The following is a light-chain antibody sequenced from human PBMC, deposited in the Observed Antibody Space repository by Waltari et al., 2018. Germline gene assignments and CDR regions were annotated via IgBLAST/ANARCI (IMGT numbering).Light chain of an antibody. CDR2: DVD. V-gene: IGLV2-14*03. CDR1: SSDFGGYNY. CDR3: ASFTGNVV. J-gene: IGLJ2*01. Sequence: QSALTQPTSVSGSPGQSITISCTGTSSDFGGYNYGSWYQQHPGKAPKRWIYDVDYRPSGVSNRFSGSKTVNTASLTISGLQAVDEAVYYCASFTGNVVFGGGTKLTVL.